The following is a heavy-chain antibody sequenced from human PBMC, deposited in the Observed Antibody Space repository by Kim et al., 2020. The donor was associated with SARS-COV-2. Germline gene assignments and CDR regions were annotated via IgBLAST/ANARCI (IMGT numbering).Heavy chain of an antibody. Sequence: ASVKVPCKASGYTFTSYAMHWVRQAPGQRLEWMGWINAGNGNTKYSQKFQGRLTITSDTFASTAYMELSSLRSEDTAAYYCARDQDSSSWPHDYWYQGTLVSVSS. D-gene: IGHD6-13*01. V-gene: IGHV1-3*01. CDR1: GYTFTSYA. J-gene: IGHJ4*02. CDR2: INAGNGNT. CDR3: ARDQDSSSWPHDY.